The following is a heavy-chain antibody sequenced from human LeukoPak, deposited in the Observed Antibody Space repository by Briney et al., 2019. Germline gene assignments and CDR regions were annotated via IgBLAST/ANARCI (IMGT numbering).Heavy chain of an antibody. D-gene: IGHD3-3*01. Sequence: ASVKVSCKASGYTFTGYYMHWVLQAPGQGLEWMGWINPNSGGTNYAQKFQGRVTMTRDTSISTAYMELSRLRSDDTAVYYCARGPYYDFWSGYYENWFDPWGQGTLVTVSS. CDR1: GYTFTGYY. CDR3: ARGPYYDFWSGYYENWFDP. V-gene: IGHV1-2*02. J-gene: IGHJ5*02. CDR2: INPNSGGT.